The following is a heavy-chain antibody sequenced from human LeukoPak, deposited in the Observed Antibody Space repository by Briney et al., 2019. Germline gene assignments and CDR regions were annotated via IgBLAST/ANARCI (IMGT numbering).Heavy chain of an antibody. CDR2: ISGSGGST. J-gene: IGHJ4*02. CDR1: GSTFSTYV. V-gene: IGHV3-23*01. CDR3: AKGNWRYFDY. D-gene: IGHD1-1*01. Sequence: GGPLRLSCPASGSTFSTYVMSWVRQAPRKGLEWVSAISGSGGSTYYADSVKGRFTIYRDNSKNTLYLQMNSLGADDTAVYYCAKGNWRYFDYWGQGTLVTVSS.